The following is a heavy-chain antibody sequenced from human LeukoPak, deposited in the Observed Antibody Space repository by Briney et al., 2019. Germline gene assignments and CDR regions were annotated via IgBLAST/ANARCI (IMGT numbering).Heavy chain of an antibody. J-gene: IGHJ4*02. CDR3: ARAQYKLFDY. CDR1: GGSISSYY. V-gene: IGHV4-59*01. D-gene: IGHD1-14*01. CDR2: IYYSGST. Sequence: PSETLSLTCTVSGGSISSYYWSWIRQPPGKGLEWIGYIYYSGSTNYNPSLKSRVAISVDTSKNQFSLKLSSVTAADTAVYYCARAQYKLFDYWGQGTLVTVSS.